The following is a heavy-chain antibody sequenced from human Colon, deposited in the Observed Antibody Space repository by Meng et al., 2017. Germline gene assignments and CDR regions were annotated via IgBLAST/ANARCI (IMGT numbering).Heavy chain of an antibody. J-gene: IGHJ4*02. CDR1: GGSITTNSY. CDR3: ARHGGYYQDY. CDR2: IDHRGDP. Sequence: QWQLLGSGPGLVKPSGTLSLTCAVSGGSITTNSYWSWVRQSPEKGLEWIGQIDHRGDPYYNPSLKSRVTMSVDRSKSQVSLQLTSVTAADTAVYYCARHGGYYQDYWGQGTLVTVSS. D-gene: IGHD4-23*01. V-gene: IGHV4-4*02.